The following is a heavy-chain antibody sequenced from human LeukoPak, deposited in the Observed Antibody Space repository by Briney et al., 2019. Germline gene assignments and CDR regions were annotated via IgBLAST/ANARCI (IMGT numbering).Heavy chain of an antibody. CDR3: AKDQGRGAAAGTHFQH. CDR1: GFTFSSYG. Sequence: PGGSLRLSCAASGFTFSSYGMHWVRQAPGKGLEWVAVISYDGSNKYYADSVKGRFTISRDNSKNTLYLQMNSLRAGDTAVYYCAKDQGRGAAAGTHFQHWGQGTLVTVSS. V-gene: IGHV3-30*18. D-gene: IGHD6-13*01. CDR2: ISYDGSNK. J-gene: IGHJ1*01.